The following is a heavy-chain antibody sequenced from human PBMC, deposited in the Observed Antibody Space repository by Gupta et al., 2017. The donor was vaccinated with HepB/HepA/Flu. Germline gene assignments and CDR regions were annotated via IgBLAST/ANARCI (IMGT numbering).Heavy chain of an antibody. CDR1: GFTFSSHW. J-gene: IGHJ3*02. CDR3: ARGSGSTTRALDI. Sequence: EVQLVESGGGLVQPGGSLRLSCAASGFTFSSHWMNWVRQAPGKGLGWVANKKQDGSEKKYGDSVKGRFTISRDNAKDSLYLQMDSLRAEDTAVYYCARGSGSTTRALDIWGQGTMVTVSS. CDR2: KKQDGSEK. D-gene: IGHD2/OR15-2a*01. V-gene: IGHV3-7*01.